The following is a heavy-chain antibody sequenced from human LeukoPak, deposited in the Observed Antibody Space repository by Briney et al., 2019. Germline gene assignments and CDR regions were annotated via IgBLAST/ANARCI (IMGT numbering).Heavy chain of an antibody. CDR3: TKRVKYGGTWDHFAD. V-gene: IGHV3-11*01. J-gene: IGHJ4*02. D-gene: IGHD1-26*01. CDR1: GFTFSDYY. CDR2: ISSSGSTI. Sequence: GGSLRLSCAASGFTFSDYYMSWVRQAPGKGLEWVSYISSSGSTIYYADPVKGRFTISRDNAKNSLYLQMNSLRAEDTAVYYCTKRVKYGGTWDHFADWGQGTLVTVSS.